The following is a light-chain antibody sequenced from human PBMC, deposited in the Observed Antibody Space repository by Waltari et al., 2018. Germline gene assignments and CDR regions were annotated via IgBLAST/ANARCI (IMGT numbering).Light chain of an antibody. V-gene: IGKV1-8*01. CDR2: AAS. CDR3: QQYYSYPSLT. J-gene: IGKJ4*01. CDR1: QGISSY. Sequence: AIRMTQSPSSLPASTGDRVTITCRASQGISSYLAWYQQKPGKAPKLLIYAASTLQSGVPSRFSGSGSGTDFTLTISCLQSEDFATYYCQQYYSYPSLTFGGGTKVEIK.